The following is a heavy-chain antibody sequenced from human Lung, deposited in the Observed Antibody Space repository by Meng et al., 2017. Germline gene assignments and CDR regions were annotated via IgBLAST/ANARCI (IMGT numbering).Heavy chain of an antibody. CDR1: GFSCNIYN. V-gene: IGHV3-21*01. Sequence: EVQLVESGGGLVKPGRSLRRSCAASGFSCNIYNTNWVRQAPGKGLEWVSSMSGANSYTFYADSVKRRFTISRDNAKNSLYLQMNSLRAEDTAVYYCARDGLMVRGLINYHYYYGMDVWGQGTTVTVSS. CDR2: MSGANSYT. J-gene: IGHJ6*02. CDR3: ARDGLMVRGLINYHYYYGMDV. D-gene: IGHD3-10*01.